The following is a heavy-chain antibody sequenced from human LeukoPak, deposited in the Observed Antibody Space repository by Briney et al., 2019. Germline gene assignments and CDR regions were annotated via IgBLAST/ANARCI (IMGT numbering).Heavy chain of an antibody. CDR2: IYSGGNT. CDR1: GFTFSSYG. D-gene: IGHD4-17*01. J-gene: IGHJ4*02. V-gene: IGHV3-53*01. Sequence: GSLRLSCAASGFTFSSYGMHWVRQAPGKGLEWVSFIYSGGNTHYSDSVKGRFTISRDNSKSTLYPQMNSLRAEDTAVYYCARRAGEYSHPYDYWGQGTLVTVSS. CDR3: ARRAGEYSHPYDY.